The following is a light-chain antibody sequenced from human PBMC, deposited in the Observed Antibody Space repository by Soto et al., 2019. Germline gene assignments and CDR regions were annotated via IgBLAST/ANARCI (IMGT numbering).Light chain of an antibody. CDR2: DAS. V-gene: IGKV3-11*01. Sequence: IVLTQSPATLSLSPGARATLSCRAGQSVSSYLAWYQQKPGQAPKLLIYDASNRATGIPAKFSGSGSGTDFTLTISSLEAEDFAVYYCTQRSTLPWTSGQGTKVEIK. J-gene: IGKJ1*01. CDR3: TQRSTLPWT. CDR1: QSVSSY.